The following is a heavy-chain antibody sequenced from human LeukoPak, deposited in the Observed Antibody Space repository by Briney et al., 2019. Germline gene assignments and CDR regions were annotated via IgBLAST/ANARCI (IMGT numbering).Heavy chain of an antibody. CDR2: INPNSGGT. CDR1: GYTFTGYY. Sequence: GASVKVSRKASGYTFTGYYMHWVRQAPGQGLEWMGWINPNSGGTNYAQKFQGRVTMTRDTSISTAYMELSRLRSDDAAVYYCAREGLAIFGVVNYHMDVWGKGTTVTVSS. CDR3: AREGLAIFGVVNYHMDV. J-gene: IGHJ6*03. V-gene: IGHV1-2*02. D-gene: IGHD3-3*01.